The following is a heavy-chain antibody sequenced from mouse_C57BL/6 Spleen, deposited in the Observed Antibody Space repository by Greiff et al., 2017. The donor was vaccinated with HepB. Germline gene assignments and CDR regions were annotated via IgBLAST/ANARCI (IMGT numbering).Heavy chain of an antibody. CDR1: GYAFSSYW. CDR3: ATYYGNYCYFDY. D-gene: IGHD2-10*01. J-gene: IGHJ2*01. V-gene: IGHV1-80*01. Sequence: VKLQESGAELVKPGASVKISCKASGYAFSSYWMNWVKQRPGKGLEWIGQIYPGDGDTNYNGKFKGKATLTADKSSSTAYMQLSSLTSEDSAVYFCATYYGNYCYFDYWGQGTTLTVSS. CDR2: IYPGDGDT.